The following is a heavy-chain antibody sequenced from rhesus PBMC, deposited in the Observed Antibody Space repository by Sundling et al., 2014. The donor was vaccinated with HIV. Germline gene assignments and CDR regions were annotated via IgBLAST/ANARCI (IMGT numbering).Heavy chain of an antibody. CDR1: GGSISAVYY. D-gene: IGHD4-11*01. Sequence: QVQLQESGPGLVKPSETLSLTCAVSGGSISAVYYWAWIRRPPGKGLEWIGGFHGSGGRTEYNPSLKSRVTISKDTSKNQFSLKLSSVTAADTAVYYCASPYNNRYYGLDSWGQGVVVTVSS. CDR3: ASPYNNRYYGLDS. V-gene: IGHV4-93*01. CDR2: FHGSGGRT. J-gene: IGHJ6*01.